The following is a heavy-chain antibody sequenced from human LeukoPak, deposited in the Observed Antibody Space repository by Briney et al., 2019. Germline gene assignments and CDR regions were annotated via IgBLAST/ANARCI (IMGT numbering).Heavy chain of an antibody. CDR3: ARDTGSGSYYYGMDV. D-gene: IGHD3-10*01. Sequence: GGSLRLSCAASGCTFSDYYMSWIRQAPGKGLEWVSYISSSSSYTNYADSVKGRFTISRDNAKNSLYLQMNSLRAEDTAVYYCARDTGSGSYYYGMDVWGKGTRSPSPQ. J-gene: IGHJ6*04. V-gene: IGHV3-11*06. CDR2: ISSSSSYT. CDR1: GCTFSDYY.